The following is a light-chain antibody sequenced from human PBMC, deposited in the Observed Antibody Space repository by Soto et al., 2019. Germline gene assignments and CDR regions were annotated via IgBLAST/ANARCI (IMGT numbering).Light chain of an antibody. CDR1: SSNIGAGYD. V-gene: IGLV1-40*01. CDR2: GNS. J-gene: IGLJ3*02. Sequence: QSVLTQPPSVSGAPGQRVTISCTGSSSNIGAGYDVHWYQQLPGTAPKLLISGNSNRPSGVPDRFSGSKSGTSASLAITGLQAEDEADNYCQYYDSSLSGWVFGGGTKVTVL. CDR3: QYYDSSLSGWV.